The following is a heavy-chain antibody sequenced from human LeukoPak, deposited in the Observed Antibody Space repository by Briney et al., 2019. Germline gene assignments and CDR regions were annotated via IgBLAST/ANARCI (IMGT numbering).Heavy chain of an antibody. D-gene: IGHD4-17*01. CDR2: ISGSGGST. V-gene: IGHV3-23*01. J-gene: IGHJ4*02. Sequence: GGSLRLSCAASGFTFSSYAMSWVRQAPGKGLEWVSAISGSGGSTYYADSVKGRFTISRDNSKNTLYLQMNSLRAEDTAVYYCAKGGLGYYGDYTILDYWGQGTLVTVSS. CDR1: GFTFSSYA. CDR3: AKGGLGYYGDYTILDY.